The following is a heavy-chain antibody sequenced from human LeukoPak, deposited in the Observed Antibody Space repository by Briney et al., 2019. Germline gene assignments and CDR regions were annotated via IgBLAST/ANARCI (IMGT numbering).Heavy chain of an antibody. J-gene: IGHJ3*02. CDR1: GGSFSGYY. D-gene: IGHD5-12*01. CDR2: INHSGST. Sequence: PSETLSLTCAVYGGSFSGYYWSWIRQPPGKGLEWIGEINHSGSTNYNPSLTSRVTISVDTSKNQFSLKLSSVTAADTAVYYCARARGGYVPPPDIWGQGTMVTVSS. CDR3: ARARGGYVPPPDI. V-gene: IGHV4-34*01.